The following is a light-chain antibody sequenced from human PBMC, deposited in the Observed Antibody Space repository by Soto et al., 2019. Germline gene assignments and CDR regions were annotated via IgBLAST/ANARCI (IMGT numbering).Light chain of an antibody. CDR2: RNN. CDR3: AAWDDSLSGFYV. Sequence: QSVLTQPPSVSGAPGQRVTISCTGSTTNIGAGYEVHWYQQRPGTAPKLLIYRNNQRPSGVPDRFFGSKSGTSASLAISGLRSEDEADYYCAAWDDSLSGFYVFGTGTKVTVL. CDR1: TTNIGAGYE. J-gene: IGLJ1*01. V-gene: IGLV1-47*01.